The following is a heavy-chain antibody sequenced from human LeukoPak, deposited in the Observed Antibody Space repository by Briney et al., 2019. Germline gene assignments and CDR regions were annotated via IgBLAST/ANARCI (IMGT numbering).Heavy chain of an antibody. J-gene: IGHJ4*02. CDR1: GYTFTGYH. CDR2: INPNSGDT. Sequence: GASVTVSCTASGYTFTGYHMHWVRQAPGQGLEWMGRINPNSGDTNYAQKFQGRVTMTRDTSISTAYMDLSRLRSDGTAVYYCARDYCSSTSCLFDYWGQGTLVTVSS. CDR3: ARDYCSSTSCLFDY. V-gene: IGHV1-2*06. D-gene: IGHD2-2*01.